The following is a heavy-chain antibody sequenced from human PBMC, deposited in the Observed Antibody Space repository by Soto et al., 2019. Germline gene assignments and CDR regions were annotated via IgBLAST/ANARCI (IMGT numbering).Heavy chain of an antibody. CDR1: GGSISSYY. D-gene: IGHD2-15*01. V-gene: IGHV4-59*08. J-gene: IGHJ6*03. Sequence: SETLSLTCTVSGGSISSYYWSWIRQPPGKGLEWIGYIYYSGSTNYNPSLKSRVTISVDTSKNQFSLKLSSVTAADTAVYYCARHRRDCSGGSCYSFYYYYYMDVWGKGTTVTVSS. CDR2: IYYSGST. CDR3: ARHRRDCSGGSCYSFYYYYYMDV.